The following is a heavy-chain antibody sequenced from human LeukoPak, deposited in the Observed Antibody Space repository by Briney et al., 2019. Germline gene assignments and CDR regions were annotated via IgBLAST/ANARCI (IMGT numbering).Heavy chain of an antibody. CDR2: ISSSSSYI. CDR3: ARDRSLWFGELLSPYYYYGMDV. Sequence: GGSLRLSCAASGFTFSSYSMNWVRQAPGKGLEWVSSISSSSSYIYYADSVKGRFTISRDNAKNSLYLQMNSLRAGDTAVYYCARDRSLWFGELLSPYYYYGMDVWGQGTTVTVSS. D-gene: IGHD3-10*01. V-gene: IGHV3-21*01. CDR1: GFTFSSYS. J-gene: IGHJ6*02.